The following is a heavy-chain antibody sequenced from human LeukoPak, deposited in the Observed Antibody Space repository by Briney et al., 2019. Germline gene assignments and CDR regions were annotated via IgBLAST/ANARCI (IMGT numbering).Heavy chain of an antibody. CDR3: AKYKYNWNYFDY. V-gene: IGHV3-23*01. Sequence: RGGSLSLSCAASGFTLSNFAMTWVRHAPGKGLEWVSTIRGSGESRNYADSVKGRFTIYRDNCKNTLYLQMKSLRAEDTAMYDCAKYKYNWNYFDYWGQGTLVTVSS. J-gene: IGHJ4*02. CDR2: IRGSGESR. D-gene: IGHD1-20*01. CDR1: GFTLSNFA.